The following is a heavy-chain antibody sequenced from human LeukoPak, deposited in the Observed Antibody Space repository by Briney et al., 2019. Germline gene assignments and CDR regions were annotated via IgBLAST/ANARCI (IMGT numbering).Heavy chain of an antibody. Sequence: GGSLRLSCAASGFTFSSYAMSWVRQAPGKGLEWVSAISGSGGSTYYADSVKGRFTISRDNSKNTLYLQMNSLRAEDTAVYYCAKAQGWYDYIWGSYRYNGWFDPRGQGTLVTVSS. V-gene: IGHV3-23*01. CDR3: AKAQGWYDYIWGSYRYNGWFDP. J-gene: IGHJ5*02. CDR2: ISGSGGST. D-gene: IGHD3-16*02. CDR1: GFTFSSYA.